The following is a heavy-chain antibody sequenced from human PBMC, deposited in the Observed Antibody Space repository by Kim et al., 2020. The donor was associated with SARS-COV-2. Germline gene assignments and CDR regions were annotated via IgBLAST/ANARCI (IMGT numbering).Heavy chain of an antibody. Sequence: GGSLRLSCAASGFTFSSYWMHWVRQAPGKGLVWVSRSNFDGSSTNYADSVKGRFTISRDNAKNTLYLQMNSLRAEDTAVYDCASMPTGIAAAGYGMDVWGQGTTVTVAS. V-gene: IGHV3-74*01. CDR2: SNFDGSST. CDR1: GFTFSSYW. D-gene: IGHD6-13*01. J-gene: IGHJ6*02. CDR3: ASMPTGIAAAGYGMDV.